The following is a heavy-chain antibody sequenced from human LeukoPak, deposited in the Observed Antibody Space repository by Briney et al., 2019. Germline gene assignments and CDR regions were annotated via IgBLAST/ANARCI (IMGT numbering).Heavy chain of an antibody. CDR1: GFTFSRHW. CDR2: IMLDGSEE. Sequence: GGSLRLSCVVSGFTFSRHWMTWVRQAPGKGLEWVANIMLDGSEEYYADSVKGRFTISRDNAENSLYLQINSLRVGDTAVYYCARHQLHAFDVWGQGTMVTVSS. V-gene: IGHV3-7*01. J-gene: IGHJ3*01. CDR3: ARHQLHAFDV. D-gene: IGHD1-1*01.